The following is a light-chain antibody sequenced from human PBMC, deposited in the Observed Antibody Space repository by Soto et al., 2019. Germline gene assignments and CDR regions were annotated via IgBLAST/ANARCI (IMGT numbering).Light chain of an antibody. CDR2: DAS. CDR3: QQRRSWPPTIT. CDR1: QSVSTY. V-gene: IGKV3-11*01. Sequence: EIVLTQSPATLSLSPVERATLSGMASQSVSTYLAWYQQRPGQAPRLLIYDASYRATDIPPRFSGSGSGTDFTLTISSLEPEDFAVYYCQQRRSWPPTITFGQGTRLEIK. J-gene: IGKJ5*01.